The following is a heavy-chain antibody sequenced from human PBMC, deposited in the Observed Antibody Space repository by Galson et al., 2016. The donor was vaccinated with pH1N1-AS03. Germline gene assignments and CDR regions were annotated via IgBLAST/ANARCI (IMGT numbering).Heavy chain of an antibody. J-gene: IGHJ5*02. V-gene: IGHV1-69*13. D-gene: IGHD1-26*01. Sequence: SVKVSCKASGGSFNTYTISWVRQAPGQRFEWLGGITPLFGAANHAQKFQGRVTITADESTSSVYMELSSLRSEDTAVYYCAGAQHPDIVGVTGGWFDPWGQGTLVTVSS. CDR3: AGAQHPDIVGVTGGWFDP. CDR1: GGSFNTYT. CDR2: ITPLFGAA.